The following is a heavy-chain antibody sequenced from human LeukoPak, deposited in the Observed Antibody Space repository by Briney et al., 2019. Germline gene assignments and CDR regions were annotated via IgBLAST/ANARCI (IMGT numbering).Heavy chain of an antibody. D-gene: IGHD1-1*01. CDR1: GYTFTSYD. Sequence: GASVKVSCKASGYTFTSYDINWVRQATGQGLEWMGWMNPNSGNTGYAQKFRGRDTMTRNTSISTAYMELSSLKSEDTAVYYCARGLWSEDNWFDPWGQGPLVTVSS. CDR3: ARGLWSEDNWFDP. CDR2: MNPNSGNT. V-gene: IGHV1-8*01. J-gene: IGHJ5*02.